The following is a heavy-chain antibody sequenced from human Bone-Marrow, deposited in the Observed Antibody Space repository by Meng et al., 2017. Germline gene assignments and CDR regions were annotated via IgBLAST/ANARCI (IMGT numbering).Heavy chain of an antibody. Sequence: VYLQQWGAGLLQPSEALSLTCAVYGGSLSGYYGSWIRQPPGKALEWIGEINHSGSTNYNPYLKSRVTISVDTSKNQFSLKLSSVTAADTAVYYCASGRATTVTTPNWYFDLWGRGTLVTVSS. CDR3: ASGRATTVTTPNWYFDL. D-gene: IGHD4-17*01. CDR1: GGSLSGYY. J-gene: IGHJ2*01. V-gene: IGHV4-34*01. CDR2: INHSGST.